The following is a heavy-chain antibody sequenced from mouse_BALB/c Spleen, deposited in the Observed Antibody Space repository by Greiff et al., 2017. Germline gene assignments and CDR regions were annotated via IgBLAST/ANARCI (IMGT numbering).Heavy chain of an antibody. J-gene: IGHJ4*01. CDR3: ARDGNYGAMDY. D-gene: IGHD2-1*01. CDR1: GYTFTDYN. Sequence: EVQRVESGPELVKPGASMKISCKASGYTFTDYNMHWVKQSHGKSLEWIGYIYPYNGGTGYNQKFKSKATLTVDNSSSTAYMELRSLTSEDSAVYYCARDGNYGAMDYWGQGTSVTVSS. V-gene: IGHV1S29*02. CDR2: IYPYNGGT.